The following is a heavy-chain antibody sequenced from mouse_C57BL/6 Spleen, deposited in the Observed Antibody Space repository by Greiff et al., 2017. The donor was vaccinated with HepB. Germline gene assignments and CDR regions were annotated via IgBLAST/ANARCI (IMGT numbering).Heavy chain of an antibody. CDR2: ISSGISTI. CDR3: ARGRYYYGSSYNAMDY. V-gene: IGHV5-17*01. J-gene: IGHJ4*01. Sequence: EVHLVESGGGLVKPGGSLKLSCAASGFTFSDDGMHWVRQAPEKGLEWVAYISSGISTIYYADTVKGRFTISRDNAKNTLFLQMTSLRSEDTAMYYCARGRYYYGSSYNAMDYWGQGTSVTVSS. D-gene: IGHD1-1*01. CDR1: GFTFSDDG.